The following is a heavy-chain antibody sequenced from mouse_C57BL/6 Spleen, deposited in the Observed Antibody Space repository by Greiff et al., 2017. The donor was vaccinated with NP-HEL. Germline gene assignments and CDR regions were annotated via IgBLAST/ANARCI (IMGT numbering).Heavy chain of an antibody. CDR3: TRAGDYDYEAWFAY. Sequence: EVQLQQSGTVLARPGASVKMSCKTSGYTFTSYWMHWVQQRPGQGLEWIGAIYPGNSDTSYNQKFKGKAKLTAVTSASTAYMELSSLTNEDSAVYYCTRAGDYDYEAWFAYWGQGTLVTVSA. CDR1: GYTFTSYW. J-gene: IGHJ3*01. CDR2: IYPGNSDT. D-gene: IGHD2-4*01. V-gene: IGHV1-5*01.